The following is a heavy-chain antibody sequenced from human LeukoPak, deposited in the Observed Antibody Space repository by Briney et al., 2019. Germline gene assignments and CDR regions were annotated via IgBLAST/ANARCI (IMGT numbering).Heavy chain of an antibody. Sequence: GGSLRLSCAASGFTLSTYDMHWVRQAPGKGLEWVSYISSSSSNIYDADSMKGRFTLSRDNTKNSLYLQMNSLRDEDAAVYYCARGGYSSSSYFYYYMDVWGKGTTVTVSS. CDR1: GFTLSTYD. CDR2: ISSSSSNI. CDR3: ARGGYSSSSYFYYYMDV. J-gene: IGHJ6*03. D-gene: IGHD6-6*01. V-gene: IGHV3-21*06.